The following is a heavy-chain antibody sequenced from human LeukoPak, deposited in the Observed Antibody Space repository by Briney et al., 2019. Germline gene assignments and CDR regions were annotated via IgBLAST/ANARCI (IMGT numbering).Heavy chain of an antibody. D-gene: IGHD2-15*01. J-gene: IGHJ6*03. CDR1: GGSISSGSYY. CDR2: IYTSGST. Sequence: SQTLSLTCTVSGGSISSGSYYWSWIRQPAGKGLEWIGRIYTSGSTNYNPSLKSRVTISVDTSKNQFSLKLSSVTAADTAVYYCAAARRGCSGGSCYSDYYYYMDVWGKGTTVTVSS. CDR3: AAARRGCSGGSCYSDYYYYMDV. V-gene: IGHV4-61*02.